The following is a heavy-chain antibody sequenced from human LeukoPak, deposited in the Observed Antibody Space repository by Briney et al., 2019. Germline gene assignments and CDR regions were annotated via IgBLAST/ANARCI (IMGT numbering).Heavy chain of an antibody. D-gene: IGHD1-26*01. CDR1: GVSISSSTYY. CDR3: ARSSGRYGYYFDY. V-gene: IGHV4-39*01. Sequence: SETLSLTCTVSGVSISSSTYYWGWIRQPPGKGLEWIGSIYYGGSTYYNPSLKSRVTISVDTSKNQFSLKLNSVTAADTAVYYCARSSGRYGYYFDYWGQGTLVTVSS. CDR2: IYYGGST. J-gene: IGHJ4*02.